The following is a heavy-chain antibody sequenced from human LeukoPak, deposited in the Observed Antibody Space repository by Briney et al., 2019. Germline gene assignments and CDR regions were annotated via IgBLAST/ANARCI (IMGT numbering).Heavy chain of an antibody. V-gene: IGHV4-30-4*01. Sequence: SETLSLACTVSGGSISSGGYYWSWIRQPPGKGLEWIGYIYYSGSTYYNPSLKSRVTISVDTSMNQFSLKLSSVTAADTAVYYCARLGGIAVAAYLDSWGPGSLVTVSS. D-gene: IGHD6-19*01. J-gene: IGHJ4*02. CDR3: ARLGGIAVAAYLDS. CDR1: GGSISSGGYY. CDR2: IYYSGST.